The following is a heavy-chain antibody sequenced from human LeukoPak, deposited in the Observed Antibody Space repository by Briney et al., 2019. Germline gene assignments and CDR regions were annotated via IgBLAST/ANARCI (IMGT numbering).Heavy chain of an antibody. D-gene: IGHD2-2*01. CDR1: GFTFSSYW. CDR2: FNSDGSST. Sequence: GGSLRLSCAASGFTFSSYWMHWVRQAPGKGLVWVSRFNSDGSSTSYAASVKGPFTISRDNAKNTLYLQVNSLRVEDTAVYYCASHCSSTSCLDYWGQGTLVTVSS. V-gene: IGHV3-74*01. J-gene: IGHJ4*02. CDR3: ASHCSSTSCLDY.